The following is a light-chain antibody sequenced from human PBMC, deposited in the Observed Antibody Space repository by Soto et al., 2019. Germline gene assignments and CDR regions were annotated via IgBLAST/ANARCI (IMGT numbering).Light chain of an antibody. J-gene: IGLJ1*01. CDR2: EVS. V-gene: IGLV2-14*01. Sequence: QSALTQPASVSGSPGQSITISCTGTSSDVGGYNYVSWYQQHPGKAPKLMIYEVSNRPSGVSNPFSGSKSGYTASLTISGLQAEDDADYYCSSYTGSSTPYVFGTGTKLTVL. CDR1: SSDVGGYNY. CDR3: SSYTGSSTPYV.